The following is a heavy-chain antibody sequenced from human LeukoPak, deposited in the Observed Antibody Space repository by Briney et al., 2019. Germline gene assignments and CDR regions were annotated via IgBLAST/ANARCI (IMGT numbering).Heavy chain of an antibody. J-gene: IGHJ4*02. V-gene: IGHV4-34*01. D-gene: IGHD3-16*02. CDR2: INHSGST. CDR3: ARGRYYDYVWGSYRNPPLDY. CDR1: GGSFSGYY. Sequence: SETLSLTCAVYGGSFSGYYWSWIRQPPGKGQEWIGEINHSGSTNYNPSLKSRVTISVDTSKNQFSLKLSSVTAADTAVYYRARGRYYDYVWGSYRNPPLDYWGQGTLVTVSS.